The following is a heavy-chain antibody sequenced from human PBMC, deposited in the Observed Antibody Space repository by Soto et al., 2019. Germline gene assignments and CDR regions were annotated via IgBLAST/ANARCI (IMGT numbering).Heavy chain of an antibody. Sequence: SVKVSCKASGGTFSSYTISWVRQAPGQGLEWMGRIIPILGIANYAQKFQGRVTITADKSTSTAYMELSSLRSEDTAVYYCASHAGYDFIRFDYWGQGTLVTVSS. CDR3: ASHAGYDFIRFDY. CDR2: IIPILGIA. V-gene: IGHV1-69*02. D-gene: IGHD5-12*01. CDR1: GGTFSSYT. J-gene: IGHJ4*02.